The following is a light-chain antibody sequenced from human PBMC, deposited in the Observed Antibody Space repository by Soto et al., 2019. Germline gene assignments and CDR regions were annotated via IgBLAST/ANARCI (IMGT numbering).Light chain of an antibody. CDR1: TSDVGGSNY. J-gene: IGLJ1*01. CDR2: EVT. Sequence: QSALTQPPSASGSPGQSVTISCTGTTSDVGGSNYVSWYQLHPGKARKLMIYEVTKRPSGVPDRFSGSKSANTASLTVSGLQAEDEADYYCSSYASNNNIVFGTGTKVTV. V-gene: IGLV2-8*01. CDR3: SSYASNNNIV.